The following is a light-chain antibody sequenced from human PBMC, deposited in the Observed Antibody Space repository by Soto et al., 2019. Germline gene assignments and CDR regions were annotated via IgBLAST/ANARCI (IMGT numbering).Light chain of an antibody. Sequence: EFVLTQSPGTLSLSPGERATLSCRASQSVSSSYLAWYQQKPGQAPRLLIYGASSRATGVPDRFSGSGSGTDFTLTISRLEPEDFAVYYCQQYGSSPLTFGGGTKVEIK. J-gene: IGKJ4*01. CDR2: GAS. CDR3: QQYGSSPLT. CDR1: QSVSSSY. V-gene: IGKV3-20*01.